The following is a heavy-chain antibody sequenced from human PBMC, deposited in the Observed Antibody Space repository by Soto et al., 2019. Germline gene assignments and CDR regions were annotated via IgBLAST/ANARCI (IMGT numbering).Heavy chain of an antibody. J-gene: IGHJ2*01. CDR1: GGTFSSYA. CDR3: ARIRESRTYWYFDL. V-gene: IGHV1-69*12. Sequence: QVQLVQSGAEVKKPGSSVKVSCKASGGTFSSYAISWVRQAPGQGLEWMGGIIPIFGTANYAQKFQGRVTITVDESTITAYMELSSLRSDDTAAYYCARIRESRTYWYFDLWGRGTLVTVSS. CDR2: IIPIFGTA.